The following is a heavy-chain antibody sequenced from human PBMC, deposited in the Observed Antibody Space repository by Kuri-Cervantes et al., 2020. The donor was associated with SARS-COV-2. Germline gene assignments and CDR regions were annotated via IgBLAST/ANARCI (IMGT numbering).Heavy chain of an antibody. CDR1: GGTFSSYA. J-gene: IGHJ3*02. V-gene: IGHV1-69*13. CDR2: IIPIFGTA. Sequence: SVKVSCKASGGTFSSYAISWVRQAPGQGLEWMGGIIPIFGTANYAQKFQGRVTITADESTSTAYMELGSLRSEDTAVYYCACLAEGENWGSSAFDIWGQGTMVTVSS. D-gene: IGHD7-27*01. CDR3: ACLAEGENWGSSAFDI.